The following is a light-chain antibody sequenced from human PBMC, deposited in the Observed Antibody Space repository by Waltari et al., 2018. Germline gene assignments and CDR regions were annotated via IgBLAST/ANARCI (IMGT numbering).Light chain of an antibody. J-gene: IGLJ3*02. V-gene: IGLV2-14*03. CDR1: SSDLGAYNY. Sequence: QSALTQPAPVSGSPGQSITISCAGGSSDLGAYNYVSCHQHHPGKAPKVLIYDVSNRPSGVSNRFSGSKSANTASLTISGLQADDEALYYCSSYTTSGTFGVVFGGGTKLTVL. CDR3: SSYTTSGTFGVV. CDR2: DVS.